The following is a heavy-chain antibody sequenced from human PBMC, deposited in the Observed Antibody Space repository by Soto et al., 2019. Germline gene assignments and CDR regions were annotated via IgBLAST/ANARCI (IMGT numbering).Heavy chain of an antibody. V-gene: IGHV1-18*01. D-gene: IGHD2-8*01. CDR1: GYTFTSYA. CDR3: ARDPYHVLMVNAPNLYGMDV. Sequence: ASVKVSCKASGYTFTSYAMHWVRQAPGQGLEWMGRISTYNGNTNYPQSLQGRLTMTTDTSTTTAYMELRSLRSDDTAVSYCARDPYHVLMVNAPNLYGMDVWGLGTTVTVSS. J-gene: IGHJ6*02. CDR2: ISTYNGNT.